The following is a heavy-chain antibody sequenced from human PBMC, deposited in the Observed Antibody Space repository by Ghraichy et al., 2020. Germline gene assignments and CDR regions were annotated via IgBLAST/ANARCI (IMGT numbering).Heavy chain of an antibody. CDR1: GFTFSSYS. V-gene: IGHV3-21*01. Sequence: GGSLRLSCAASGFTFSSYSMNWVRQAPGKGLEWVSSISSSSSYIYYADSVKGRFTISRDNAKNSLYLQMNSLRAEDTAVYYCARGFAKQQTFEDYWGQGTLVTVSS. D-gene: IGHD6-13*01. J-gene: IGHJ4*02. CDR2: ISSSSSYI. CDR3: ARGFAKQQTFEDY.